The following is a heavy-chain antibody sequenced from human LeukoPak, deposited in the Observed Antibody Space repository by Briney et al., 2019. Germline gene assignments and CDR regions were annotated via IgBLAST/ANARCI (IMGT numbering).Heavy chain of an antibody. V-gene: IGHV3-53*01. J-gene: IGHJ4*02. Sequence: PGGSLRLSCAASGFTVSRNYMSWVRQAPGKGLECLSVIYSADSAYYADSVRGRFTISRDNSKNTLYLQMNSLRADDTAVYYCAREVGGGATNYFDYWGQGTLVTVSS. D-gene: IGHD1-26*01. CDR1: GFTVSRNY. CDR2: IYSADSA. CDR3: AREVGGGATNYFDY.